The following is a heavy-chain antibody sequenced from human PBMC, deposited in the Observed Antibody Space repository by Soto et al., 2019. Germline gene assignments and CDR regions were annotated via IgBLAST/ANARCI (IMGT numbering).Heavy chain of an antibody. CDR1: GFTFSSYA. V-gene: IGHV3-23*01. J-gene: IGHJ6*02. Sequence: EVQLLESGGGLVQPGGSLRLSCAASGFTFSSYAMSWVRQAPGKGLEWVSAISGSGGSTYYADSVKGRFTISRDNSKNTLYLQMNSLRAEDTAVYYCAKVRYCSSTSCYRTYGMDVWGQGTTVTVSS. CDR3: AKVRYCSSTSCYRTYGMDV. D-gene: IGHD2-2*01. CDR2: ISGSGGST.